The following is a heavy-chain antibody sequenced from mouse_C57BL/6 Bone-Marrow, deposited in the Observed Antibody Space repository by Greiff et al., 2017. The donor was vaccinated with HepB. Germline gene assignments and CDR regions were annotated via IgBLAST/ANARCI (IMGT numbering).Heavy chain of an antibody. V-gene: IGHV1-53*01. CDR3: AKYDYGSSYQDLGY. Sequence: QVQLQQSGTELVKPGASVKLSCKASGYTFTSYWMHWVKQRPGQGLEWIGNINPSNGGTNYNEKFKSKATLTVDKSSSTAYMQLSSLTSEDSAVYYCAKYDYGSSYQDLGYWGQGTTLTVSS. D-gene: IGHD1-1*01. CDR2: INPSNGGT. CDR1: GYTFTSYW. J-gene: IGHJ2*01.